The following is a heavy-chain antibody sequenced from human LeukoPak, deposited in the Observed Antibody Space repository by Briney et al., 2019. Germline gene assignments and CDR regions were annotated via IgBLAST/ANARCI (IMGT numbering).Heavy chain of an antibody. D-gene: IGHD3-3*01. CDR3: ARVPYYDFWSGYRDMDV. CDR2: INHSGST. V-gene: IGHV4-34*01. CDR1: GGSFSGYY. Sequence: SETLSLTCAVYGGSFSGYYWSWIRQPPGKGLEWIGEINHSGSTNYNPSLKSRVTISVDTSKNQFSLKLSSVTAADTAVYYCARVPYYDFWSGYRDMDVWGNGTTVTVSS. J-gene: IGHJ6*03.